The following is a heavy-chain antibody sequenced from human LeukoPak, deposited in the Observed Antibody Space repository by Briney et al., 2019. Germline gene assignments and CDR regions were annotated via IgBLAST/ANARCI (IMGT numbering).Heavy chain of an antibody. CDR1: GFTFSSYG. J-gene: IGHJ3*02. Sequence: GGSLRLSCAASGFTFSSYGMSWVRQAPGKGLEWVSAISGSGSSTYYADSVKGRFTISRDNSKNTLYLQMNSLRAEDTAVYYCAGFMVRGLNAFDIWGQGTMVTVSS. CDR2: ISGSGSST. D-gene: IGHD3-10*01. V-gene: IGHV3-23*01. CDR3: AGFMVRGLNAFDI.